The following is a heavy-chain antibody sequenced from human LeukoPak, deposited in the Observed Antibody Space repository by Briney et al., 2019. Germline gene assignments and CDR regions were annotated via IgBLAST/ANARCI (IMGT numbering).Heavy chain of an antibody. D-gene: IGHD4-23*01. V-gene: IGHV1-2*02. CDR1: GYTFTDYY. CDR2: IYPNSGGT. CDR3: ARDPGDYGGNRFDY. J-gene: IGHJ4*02. Sequence: ASVKVSCKGSGYTFTDYYMHWVRQAPGQGLEWMGWIYPNSGGTNYAQKFQGRVTMTRDTSISTAYMELSRLRSGDTAVYYCARDPGDYGGNRFDYWGQGTLVTISS.